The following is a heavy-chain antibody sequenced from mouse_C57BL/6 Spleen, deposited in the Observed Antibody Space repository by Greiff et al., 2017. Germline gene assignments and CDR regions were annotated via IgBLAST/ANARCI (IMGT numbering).Heavy chain of an antibody. Sequence: VQLKESGPGLVKPSQSLSLTCSVTGYSITSGYYWNWIRQFPGNKLEWMGYISYDGSNNYNPSLKNRISITRDTSKNQFFLKLNSVTTEDTATYYCAREELGRFDYWGQGTTLTVSS. V-gene: IGHV3-6*01. D-gene: IGHD4-1*01. CDR1: GYSITSGYY. J-gene: IGHJ2*01. CDR2: ISYDGSN. CDR3: AREELGRFDY.